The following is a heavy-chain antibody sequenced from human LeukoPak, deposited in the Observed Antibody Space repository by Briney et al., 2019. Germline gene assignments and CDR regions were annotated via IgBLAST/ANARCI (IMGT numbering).Heavy chain of an antibody. CDR3: ARDYYDFWSGQADY. D-gene: IGHD3-3*01. CDR1: GFTFSSYW. Sequence: TGGSLRLSCAASGFTFSSYWMSWVRQAPGKGLEWVANIKQDGSEKYYVDSVKGRFTISRDNAKNSLYLQMNSLRAEDTAVYYCARDYYDFWSGQADYWGQGTLFTVSS. V-gene: IGHV3-7*01. CDR2: IKQDGSEK. J-gene: IGHJ4*02.